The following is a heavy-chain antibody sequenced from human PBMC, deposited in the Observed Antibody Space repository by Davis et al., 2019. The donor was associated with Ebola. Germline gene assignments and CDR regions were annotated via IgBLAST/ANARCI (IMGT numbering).Heavy chain of an antibody. CDR3: ARGAGNFDY. V-gene: IGHV3-74*01. J-gene: IGHJ4*02. CDR2: INSDGSNT. D-gene: IGHD1-14*01. CDR1: GFIFSTSW. Sequence: PGGSLRLSCTASGFIFSTSWMQWVRQAPGKGLVWVSRINSDGSNTIYADSVKGRFTMSRDNAKNTVHLQMDSLRAEDTAVYYCARGAGNFDYWGQGTLVTVSS.